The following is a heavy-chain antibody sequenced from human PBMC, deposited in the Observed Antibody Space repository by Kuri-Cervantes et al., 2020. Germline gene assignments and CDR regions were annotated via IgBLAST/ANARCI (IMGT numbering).Heavy chain of an antibody. Sequence: GGSLRLSCAASGFTFSDYYMNWVRQAPGKGLEWVSSISSSSTIYYADSVKGRFTISRDNAKNSLYLQMNSLRAEDTAVYYCARDPPTVTTPGYFDLWGRGTLVTVSS. V-gene: IGHV3-69-1*01. CDR1: GFTFSDYY. J-gene: IGHJ2*01. CDR2: ISSSSTI. CDR3: ARDPPTVTTPGYFDL. D-gene: IGHD4-17*01.